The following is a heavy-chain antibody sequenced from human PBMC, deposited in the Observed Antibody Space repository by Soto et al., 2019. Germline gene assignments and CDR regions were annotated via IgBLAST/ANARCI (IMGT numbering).Heavy chain of an antibody. Sequence: PGGSLRLSCAASGFTFSSYAMSWVRQAPGKGLEWVSAIGGSGGSTYYADTVKGRFTISRDNSKNTLYLQMNSLRAEDTAVYYCAKGSPVGRFLEWLRVYFDYWGQGTLVTVSS. CDR3: AKGSPVGRFLEWLRVYFDY. D-gene: IGHD3-3*01. CDR2: IGGSGGST. CDR1: GFTFSSYA. V-gene: IGHV3-23*01. J-gene: IGHJ4*02.